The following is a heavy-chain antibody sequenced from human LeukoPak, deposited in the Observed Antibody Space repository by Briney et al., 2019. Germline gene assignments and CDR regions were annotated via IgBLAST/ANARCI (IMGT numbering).Heavy chain of an antibody. CDR2: INHSGST. V-gene: IGHV4-34*01. J-gene: IGHJ4*02. D-gene: IGHD3-22*01. Sequence: SETLSLTCAVYDGSFSGYYWSWIRQPPGKGLEWIGEINHSGSTNYNPSLKSRVTISVDTSKNQFSLKLSSVTAADTAVYYCARGGVDSSGRDTEVWGQGTLVTVSS. CDR3: ARGGVDSSGRDTEV. CDR1: DGSFSGYY.